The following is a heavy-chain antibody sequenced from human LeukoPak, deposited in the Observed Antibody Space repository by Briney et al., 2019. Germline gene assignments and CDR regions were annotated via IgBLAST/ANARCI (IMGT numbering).Heavy chain of an antibody. D-gene: IGHD3-16*01. Sequence: PGGSLRLSCEASGFTFSSYWMSWVRQAPGKGLEWVANIEKDGGDKYYVDSVRGRFTISRDNAKSLVYLQMNSLRVEDTAVYYCTRELWPGDYWGQGILVTVSS. CDR1: GFTFSSYW. J-gene: IGHJ4*02. V-gene: IGHV3-7*01. CDR3: TRELWPGDY. CDR2: IEKDGGDK.